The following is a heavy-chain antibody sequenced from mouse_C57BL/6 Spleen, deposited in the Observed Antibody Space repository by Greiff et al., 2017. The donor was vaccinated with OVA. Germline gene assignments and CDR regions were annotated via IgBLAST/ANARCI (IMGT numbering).Heavy chain of an antibody. V-gene: IGHV2-6-1*01. J-gene: IGHJ4*01. CDR3: ARQRNDYDPYYAMDY. Sequence: VKLVESGPGLVAPSQSLSITCTVSGFSLTSYGVHWVRQPPGKGLEWLVVIWSDGSTTYNSALKSRLSISKDNSKSQVFLKMNSLQTDDTAMYYCARQRNDYDPYYAMDYWGQGTSVTVSS. D-gene: IGHD2-4*01. CDR1: GFSLTSYG. CDR2: IWSDGST.